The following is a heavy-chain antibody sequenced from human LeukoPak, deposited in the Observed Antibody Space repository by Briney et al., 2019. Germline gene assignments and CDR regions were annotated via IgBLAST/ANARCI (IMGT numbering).Heavy chain of an antibody. CDR3: ARDYKYAFDN. J-gene: IGHJ4*02. Sequence: GGSLTLFCALSGFIFSVYSVKWARQARGEGREWISYIGISSGNTKYADSVKGRFTISGDKAKNSLYLQINSLRVEDTAVYYCARDYKYAFDNWGQGTLVTVSS. D-gene: IGHD5-24*01. CDR1: GFIFSVYS. CDR2: IGISSGNT. V-gene: IGHV3-48*01.